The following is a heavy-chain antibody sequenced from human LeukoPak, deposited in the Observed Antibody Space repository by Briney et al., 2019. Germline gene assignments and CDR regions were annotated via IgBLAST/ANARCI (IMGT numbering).Heavy chain of an antibody. D-gene: IGHD3-22*01. CDR3: HLFGYYYDSSGSPDAFDI. Sequence: ASVKVSCKASGYTFTSYDINWVRQATGQGLEWMGWMNPNSGNTGYAQKFQGRVTMTRSTSISTAYMELSSLRSEDTAVYYCHLFGYYYDSSGSPDAFDIWGQGTMVTVSS. CDR1: GYTFTSYD. V-gene: IGHV1-8*01. CDR2: MNPNSGNT. J-gene: IGHJ3*02.